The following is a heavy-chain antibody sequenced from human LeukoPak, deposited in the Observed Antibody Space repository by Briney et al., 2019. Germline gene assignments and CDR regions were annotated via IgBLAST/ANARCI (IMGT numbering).Heavy chain of an antibody. CDR2: IKQDGSEK. D-gene: IGHD2-21*02. Sequence: GGSLRLSCAASGFTFSSYWMSWVRQAPGKGLEWVANIKQDGSEKYYVDSVKGRSTISRDNAKNSLYLQMNSLRAEDTAVYYCARYCGGDCHDAFDIWGQGTMVTVSS. CDR1: GFTFSSYW. V-gene: IGHV3-7*01. CDR3: ARYCGGDCHDAFDI. J-gene: IGHJ3*02.